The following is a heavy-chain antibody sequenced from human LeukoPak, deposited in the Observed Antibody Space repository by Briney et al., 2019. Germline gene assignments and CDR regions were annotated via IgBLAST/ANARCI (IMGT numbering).Heavy chain of an antibody. Sequence: SVKVSCTASGGTFSSYAISWVRQAPGQGLEWMGGIIPIFGTANYAQKFQGRVTITADESTSTAYMELSSLRSEDTAVYYCARAPFGDDSSGYYGYWGQGTLVTVSS. V-gene: IGHV1-69*13. J-gene: IGHJ4*02. CDR1: GGTFSSYA. CDR2: IIPIFGTA. D-gene: IGHD3-22*01. CDR3: ARAPFGDDSSGYYGY.